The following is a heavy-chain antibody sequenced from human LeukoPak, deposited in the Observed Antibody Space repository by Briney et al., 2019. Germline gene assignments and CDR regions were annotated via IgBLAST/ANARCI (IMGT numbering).Heavy chain of an antibody. J-gene: IGHJ4*02. CDR1: GGSISDYY. V-gene: IGHV4-59*01. D-gene: IGHD6-6*01. CDR2: IYYSTEKT. Sequence: SETLSLTCTVSGGSISDYYWSWIRQPPGKGLELIGYIYYSTEKTNYNPSLKSRVTMSIDTSKNQFSLKLSSVTAADTAVYYCTRTYSSSSIDYWGQGALVTVSS. CDR3: TRTYSSSSIDY.